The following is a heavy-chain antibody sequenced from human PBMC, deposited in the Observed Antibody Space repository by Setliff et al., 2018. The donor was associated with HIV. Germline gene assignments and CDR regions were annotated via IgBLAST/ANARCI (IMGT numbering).Heavy chain of an antibody. V-gene: IGHV1-18*01. CDR2: ISTYSDET. CDR3: ARDVLEGFFLERASEY. J-gene: IGHJ4*02. CDR1: GYTFTTYG. Sequence: ASVKVSCKPSGYTFTTYGLSWVRQAPGQGLEWMGWISTYSDETSYSQNLQGRLTMTTDTSTGTAYMELRSLRSDDTAVYYCARDVLEGFFLERASEYWGQGTLVTVSS. D-gene: IGHD3-3*01.